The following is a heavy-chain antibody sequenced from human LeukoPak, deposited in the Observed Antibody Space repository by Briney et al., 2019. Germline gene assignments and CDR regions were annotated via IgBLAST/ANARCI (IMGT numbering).Heavy chain of an antibody. Sequence: GASVKVSCKASGYTFTGYYMHWVRQAPGQGLGWMGWINPNSGGTNYAQKFQGRVTMTRDTSISTAYMELSRLRSDDTAVYYCARVRSNDYGDYYYWGQGTLVTVSS. CDR1: GYTFTGYY. CDR2: INPNSGGT. CDR3: ARVRSNDYGDYYY. D-gene: IGHD4-17*01. J-gene: IGHJ4*02. V-gene: IGHV1-2*02.